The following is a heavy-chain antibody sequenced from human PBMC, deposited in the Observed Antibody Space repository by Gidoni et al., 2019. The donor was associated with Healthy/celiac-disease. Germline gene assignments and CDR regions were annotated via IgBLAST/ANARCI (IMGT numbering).Heavy chain of an antibody. V-gene: IGHV4-34*01. CDR3: ARGYPVAGSDY. CDR1: GGSFSGYY. D-gene: IGHD6-19*01. J-gene: IGHJ4*02. Sequence: QVQLQQWGAGLLKPSETLSLPCAVYGGSFSGYYWSWIRQPPGKGLEWIGEINHSGSTNYNPSLKSRVTMSVDTSKKQFSLKLSSVTAADTAVDYCARGYPVAGSDYWGQGTLVTVSS. CDR2: INHSGST.